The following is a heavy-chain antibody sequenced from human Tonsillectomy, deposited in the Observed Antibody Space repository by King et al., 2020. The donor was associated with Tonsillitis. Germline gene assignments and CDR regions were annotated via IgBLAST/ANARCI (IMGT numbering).Heavy chain of an antibody. J-gene: IGHJ4*02. CDR2: IYYLGTT. CDR1: GGSMSAYY. D-gene: IGHD3-10*01. CDR3: ARDYGSGTYYKRPLTY. V-gene: IGHV4-59*01. Sequence: QLQESGPGLVKPSETLSLTCTVSGGSMSAYYWSWIWQPPGKPLDWIGYIYYLGTTTYNASLKGRVTISADTSENQFSLKLTSVTAADTAVYYCARDYGSGTYYKRPLTYWGQGTLVTVSS.